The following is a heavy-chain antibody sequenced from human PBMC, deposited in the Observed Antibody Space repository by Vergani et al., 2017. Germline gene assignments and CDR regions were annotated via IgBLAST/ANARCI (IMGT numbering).Heavy chain of an antibody. J-gene: IGHJ4*02. D-gene: IGHD3-9*01. V-gene: IGHV1-46*03. CDR2: INPSGGHT. Sequence: QVQVVQSGAEVKKSGASVKVSCKTSGYTFSNYSMHWVRQAPGQGLEWMGIINPSGGHTNYAQKFQGRVTITRDTSTSTVYMEMSSLGSEDTAIYYCARGDYGILTGFGDWGQGTLVTVSA. CDR3: ARGDYGILTGFGD. CDR1: GYTFSNYS.